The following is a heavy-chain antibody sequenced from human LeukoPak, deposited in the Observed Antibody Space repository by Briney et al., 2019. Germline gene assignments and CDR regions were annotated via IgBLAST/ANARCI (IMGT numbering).Heavy chain of an antibody. Sequence: GESLRLSCVASGFTFDTFAMSWVRQAPGKGLEWVSGIGNTETYYADSVKGRFTISRDNSKNTLYLQMNSLRAEDTAVYYCAKLGEWEPTASGEIDYWGQGTLVTVSS. V-gene: IGHV3-23*01. J-gene: IGHJ4*02. CDR2: IGNTET. D-gene: IGHD1-26*01. CDR3: AKLGEWEPTASGEIDY. CDR1: GFTFDTFA.